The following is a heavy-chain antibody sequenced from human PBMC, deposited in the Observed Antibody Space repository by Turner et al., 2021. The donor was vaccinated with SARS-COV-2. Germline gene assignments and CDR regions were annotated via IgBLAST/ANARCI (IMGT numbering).Heavy chain of an antibody. V-gene: IGHV3-21*01. J-gene: IGHJ4*02. CDR3: ARWAYYDSSGYYPSHFDY. Sequence: EVQLVESGGGLVKPGGSLRLSCAASGFTFSSDSMNWVRQAPGKGLEWVSSISSSSSYIYYADSVKGRFTISRDNAKNSLYLQMNSLRAEDTAVYYCARWAYYDSSGYYPSHFDYWGQGTLVTVSS. D-gene: IGHD3-22*01. CDR1: GFTFSSDS. CDR2: ISSSSSYI.